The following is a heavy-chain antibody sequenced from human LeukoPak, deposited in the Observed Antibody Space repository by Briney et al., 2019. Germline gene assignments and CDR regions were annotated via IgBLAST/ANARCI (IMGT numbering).Heavy chain of an antibody. CDR1: GGSISSGSYY. V-gene: IGHV4-61*02. CDR2: IYTSGST. CDR3: ARASVPSGYYYYYYMDV. J-gene: IGHJ6*03. Sequence: SETLSLTCTVSGGSISSGSYYWRWLRQPAGKGLEWIGRIYTSGSTNYNPSLKSRVTISVDTSKNQFSLKLSSMTAAATAVYYCARASVPSGYYYYYYMDVWGKGTTVTVSS. D-gene: IGHD3-3*01.